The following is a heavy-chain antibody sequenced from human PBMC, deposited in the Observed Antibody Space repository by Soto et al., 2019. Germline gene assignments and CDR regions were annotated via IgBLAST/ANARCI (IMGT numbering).Heavy chain of an antibody. CDR1: GYTFTIYY. D-gene: IGHD6-19*01. J-gene: IGHJ4*02. CDR3: ARDQSPGTRIAVAGTQVDY. Sequence: SVKGSCKAAGYTFTIYYMHWVRQAPGQGLEWMGIINPSGGSTSYAQKFQGRVTMTRDTSTSTVYMELSSLRSEDTAVYYCARDQSPGTRIAVAGTQVDYWGQGTLVTVSS. CDR2: INPSGGST. V-gene: IGHV1-46*01.